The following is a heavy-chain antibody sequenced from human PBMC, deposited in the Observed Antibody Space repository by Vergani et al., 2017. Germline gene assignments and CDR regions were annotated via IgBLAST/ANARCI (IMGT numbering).Heavy chain of an antibody. J-gene: IGHJ1*01. CDR3: ATPAGGGITMVRGSGYFQH. CDR1: GGTFSSYA. Sequence: QVQLVQSGAEVKKPGSSVKVSCKASGGTFSSYAISWVRQAPGQGLEWMGRIIPILGIANYAQKFQGRVTITADKSTSTAYMELSILRSEDTAVYYCATPAGGGITMVRGSGYFQHWGQGTLVTVSS. CDR2: IIPILGIA. D-gene: IGHD3-10*01. V-gene: IGHV1-69*04.